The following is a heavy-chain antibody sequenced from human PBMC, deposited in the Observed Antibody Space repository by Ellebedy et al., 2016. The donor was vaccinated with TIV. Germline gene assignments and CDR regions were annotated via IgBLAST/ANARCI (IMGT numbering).Heavy chain of an antibody. CDR3: ARVSRSYDDRGDSYPRFDP. Sequence: SGPTLVXPTQTLTLTCSFSGFSLRTTGEGVGWIRQPPGQALEWLTSIYWDDNKRYRPSLMNRLTITKDRSRNRVVLTMTNVDPLDTATYYCARVSRSYDDRGDSYPRFDPWGPGILVTVSS. D-gene: IGHD3-10*02. V-gene: IGHV2-5*02. CDR1: GFSLRTTGEG. J-gene: IGHJ5*02. CDR2: IYWDDNK.